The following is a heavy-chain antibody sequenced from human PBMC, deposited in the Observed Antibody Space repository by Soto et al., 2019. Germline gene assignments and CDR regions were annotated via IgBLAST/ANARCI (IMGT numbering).Heavy chain of an antibody. CDR1: GYTFTSYY. Sequence: GASVKVSCKASGYTFTSYYMHWARQAPGQGLEWMGIINPSGGSTSYAQKFQGRVTMTRDTSTSTVYMELSSLRSEDTAVYYCAVFWSGYYKGSYYYYGMDVWGQGTTVTVSS. V-gene: IGHV1-46*01. J-gene: IGHJ6*02. CDR2: INPSGGST. D-gene: IGHD3-3*01. CDR3: AVFWSGYYKGSYYYYGMDV.